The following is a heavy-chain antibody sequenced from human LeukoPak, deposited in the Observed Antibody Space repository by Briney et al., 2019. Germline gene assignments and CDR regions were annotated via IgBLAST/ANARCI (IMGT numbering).Heavy chain of an antibody. CDR2: IYHSGST. V-gene: IGHV4-30-2*01. CDR3: ARQYYGSETYGYYFDY. CDR1: GGSISSGGYS. D-gene: IGHD3-10*01. J-gene: IGHJ4*02. Sequence: SETLSLTCAVSGGSISSGGYSWSWIRQPPGKGLEWIGYIYHSGSTYYNPSLKSRVTISVDRSKNQFSLKLSSVTAANTAVYYCARQYYGSETYGYYFDYWGQGTLVTVSS.